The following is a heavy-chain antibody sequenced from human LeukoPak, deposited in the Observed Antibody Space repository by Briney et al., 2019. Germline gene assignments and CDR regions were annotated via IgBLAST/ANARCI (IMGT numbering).Heavy chain of an antibody. CDR3: ARYYYDSSGYPYYFDY. CDR1: GFIVSNNY. V-gene: IGHV3-53*01. J-gene: IGHJ4*02. Sequence: GGSLRLSRAASGFIVSNNYMSWVRQAPGKGLEWVSVIYSGGSTYYADSVKGRFTISRDNSKNTVYLQMNSLRAEDTAVYYCARYYYDSSGYPYYFDYWGQGTLVTVSS. D-gene: IGHD3-22*01. CDR2: IYSGGST.